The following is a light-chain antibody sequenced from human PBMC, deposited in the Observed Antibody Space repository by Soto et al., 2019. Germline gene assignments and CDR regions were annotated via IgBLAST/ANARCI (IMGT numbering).Light chain of an antibody. CDR2: DVS. CDR1: SSDVGGYNY. J-gene: IGLJ1*01. CDR3: NSYRSSSTRYV. Sequence: QSALTQPASVSGSPGQSITISCTGTSSDVGGYNYVSWHQQHPGRAPKLLIYDVSTRPSGVSNRFSGSKSGNTASLTISGLQAEDEADYYCNSYRSSSTRYVFGSGTKLTVL. V-gene: IGLV2-14*03.